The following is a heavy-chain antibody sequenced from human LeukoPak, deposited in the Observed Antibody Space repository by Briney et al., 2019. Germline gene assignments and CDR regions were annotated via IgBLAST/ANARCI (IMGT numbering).Heavy chain of an antibody. CDR1: GFILRSYA. Sequence: GGSLRLSCVGSGFILRSYAMSWVRQAPGKGLQWVSSLGISGDYEWYAGSVKGRFTISRDNSKNTLYLQMNSLRGEDTAVYYCAKDVMHFGSGRPYYMDVWGRGTTVIISS. V-gene: IGHV3-23*01. D-gene: IGHD3-10*01. CDR3: AKDVMHFGSGRPYYMDV. J-gene: IGHJ6*03. CDR2: LGISGDYE.